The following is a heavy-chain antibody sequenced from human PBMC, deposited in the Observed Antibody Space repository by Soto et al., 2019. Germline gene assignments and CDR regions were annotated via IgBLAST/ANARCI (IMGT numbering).Heavy chain of an antibody. CDR1: GLTFSNYA. CDR3: AKNQERELPRVIDF. Sequence: EVRLLESGGGLVKPGGSLRLSCATSGLTFSNYAMSWVRQAPGGGLEWVSSMSGSSSTTYYADSVRDRFTISRDRSKNTLYLQMSSLRAEVTALYYCAKNQERELPRVIDFWGQGTLVTVSS. V-gene: IGHV3-23*01. D-gene: IGHD1-7*01. J-gene: IGHJ4*02. CDR2: MSGSSSTT.